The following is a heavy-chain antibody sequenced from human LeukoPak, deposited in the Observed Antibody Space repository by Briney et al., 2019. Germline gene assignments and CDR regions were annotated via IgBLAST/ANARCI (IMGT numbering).Heavy chain of an antibody. CDR3: ARGLGAGGQPDVFDI. CDR1: GYPFDDFY. Sequence: GASVKVSCKASGYPFDDFYIHWVRQAPGQGLECMGWVYPKSGGTNYPQKFQGRLSLTSDTSINTAYMELTRLFPDDTAVHFCARGLGAGGQPDVFDIWGQGTLVTVSS. CDR2: VYPKSGGT. J-gene: IGHJ3*02. D-gene: IGHD2-8*02. V-gene: IGHV1-2*02.